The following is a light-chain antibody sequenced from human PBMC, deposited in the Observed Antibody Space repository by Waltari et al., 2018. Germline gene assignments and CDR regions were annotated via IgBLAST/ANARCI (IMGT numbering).Light chain of an antibody. CDR1: SSDVGGYNY. CDR2: EVS. V-gene: IGLV2-14*01. CDR3: SSYTSSSTLA. J-gene: IGLJ2*01. Sequence: QSALTQPASVSGSPGQSITISCTGTSSDVGGYNYVSWYQQHPGKAPKLMIYEVSNRPPGVSNRFSGSKSGNTASLTISGLQAEDEADYYCSSYTSSSTLAFGGGTKLTVL.